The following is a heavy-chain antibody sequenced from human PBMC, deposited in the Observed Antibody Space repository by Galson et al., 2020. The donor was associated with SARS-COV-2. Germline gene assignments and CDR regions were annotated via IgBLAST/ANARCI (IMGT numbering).Heavy chain of an antibody. CDR2: INSDGSST. Sequence: TGGSLRLSCAASAFTFSAYWMHWVRQAPGKGLVWVSRINSDGSSTTYADSVKGRFTISRDNAKNTLYLQMNSLRAEDTAVYYCARGDWNNGYYFDYWGQGTLVTVSS. V-gene: IGHV3-74*01. CDR3: ARGDWNNGYYFDY. J-gene: IGHJ4*02. D-gene: IGHD1-1*01. CDR1: AFTFSAYW.